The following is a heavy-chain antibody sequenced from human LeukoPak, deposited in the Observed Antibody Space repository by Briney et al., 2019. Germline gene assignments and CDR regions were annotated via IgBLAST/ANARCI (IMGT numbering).Heavy chain of an antibody. V-gene: IGHV3-23*01. CDR1: GFTFRSSA. CDR2: IGGSGAGT. J-gene: IGHJ4*02. D-gene: IGHD3-22*01. Sequence: GGSLRLSCAASGFTFRSSAMSWVRQAPGKGLEWVSGIGGSGAGTYYAVSVKGRFTISRDNSKNTLYLQMNSLRAEDTAVYYCATTLHSGYYDLYWGQGTLVTVSS. CDR3: ATTLHSGYYDLY.